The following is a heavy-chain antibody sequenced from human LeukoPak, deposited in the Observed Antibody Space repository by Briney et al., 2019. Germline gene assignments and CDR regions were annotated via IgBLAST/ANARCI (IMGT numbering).Heavy chain of an antibody. CDR2: TTNGGRT. CDR3: AIMHGYYDGTGYWVQ. V-gene: IGHV3-23*01. CDR1: GFTFASYG. Sequence: PGGSLRLSCAASGFTFASYGMSWVRQAPGKGLEWVSFTTNGGRTSYADSVEGRFTISRDNPRNTLYMQMNSLRDEDTAVYYCAIMHGYYDGTGYWVQWGQGTLVTVSS. D-gene: IGHD3-22*01. J-gene: IGHJ1*01.